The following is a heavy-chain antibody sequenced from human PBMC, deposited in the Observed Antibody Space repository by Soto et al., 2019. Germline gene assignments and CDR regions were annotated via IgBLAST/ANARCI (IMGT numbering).Heavy chain of an antibody. J-gene: IGHJ4*02. CDR1: GGSISSSSYY. CDR2: IYYSGST. V-gene: IGHV4-39*07. Sequence: SETLSLTCTVSGGSISSSSYYWGWIRQPPGKGLEWIGSIYYSGSTNYNPSLKSRVTISVDTSKNQFSLKLSSVTAADTAVYYCARGGWVEFFDYWGQGTLVTVSS. CDR3: ARGGWVEFFDY. D-gene: IGHD6-19*01.